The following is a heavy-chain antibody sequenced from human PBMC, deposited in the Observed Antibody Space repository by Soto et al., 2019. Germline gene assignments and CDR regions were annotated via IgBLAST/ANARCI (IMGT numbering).Heavy chain of an antibody. J-gene: IGHJ6*02. CDR1: GGTFSSYA. V-gene: IGHV1-69*13. D-gene: IGHD2-2*01. CDR2: IIPIFGTA. CDR3: ARGCSSTSCYPPRTYYYGMDV. Sequence: SVKVSCKASGGTFSSYAISWVRQAPGQGLEWMGGIIPIFGTANYAQKFQGRVTITADESTSTAYMELSSLRSEDTAVYYCARGCSSTSCYPPRTYYYGMDVWGQGTTVTVSS.